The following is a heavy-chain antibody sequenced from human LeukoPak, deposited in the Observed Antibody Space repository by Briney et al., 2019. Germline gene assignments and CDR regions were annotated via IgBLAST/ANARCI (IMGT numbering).Heavy chain of an antibody. V-gene: IGHV3-48*01. CDR3: AREVGTPQAFDI. D-gene: IGHD1-26*01. CDR1: AFIFSGHW. J-gene: IGHJ3*02. CDR2: INSRSSTI. Sequence: GGSLRFSCEGSAFIFSGHWMNWVRQTPGKGLERVSYINSRSSTIYYADSVRGRFTISRDNAKNSLYLQMNSLKAEDTAIYYCAREVGTPQAFDIWGQGTMVTVSS.